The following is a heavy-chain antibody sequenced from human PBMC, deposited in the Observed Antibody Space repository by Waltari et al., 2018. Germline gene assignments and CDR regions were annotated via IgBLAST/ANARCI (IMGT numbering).Heavy chain of an antibody. Sequence: QLRLQESGPGLVKPSETLSLACRVSGDSINRDAYYWGWFRQPPGKGLEWIGTIYHSGSTYYNPSRESRLTISVDTSKNQFSLKLSSVTAAGTALYYCARHPRRTWGVSHGFDVWGQGTVVTVSS. CDR1: GDSINRDAYY. CDR3: ARHPRRTWGVSHGFDV. CDR2: IYHSGST. J-gene: IGHJ3*01. V-gene: IGHV4-39*01. D-gene: IGHD3-10*01.